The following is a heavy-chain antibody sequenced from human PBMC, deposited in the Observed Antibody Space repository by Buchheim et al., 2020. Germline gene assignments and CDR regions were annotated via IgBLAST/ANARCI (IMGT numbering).Heavy chain of an antibody. Sequence: QVQLVESGGGLVKPGGSLRLSCAASGFTFSDYYMSWIRQAPGKGLEWVSYISSSSSYTNYADSVKGRFTISRDNAKNSLYLQMNSLRAEDTAVYYCARDSKVVVAAKSNRRQTKLNWFDPWGQGTL. CDR2: ISSSSSYT. D-gene: IGHD2-15*01. J-gene: IGHJ5*02. V-gene: IGHV3-11*06. CDR1: GFTFSDYY. CDR3: ARDSKVVVAAKSNRRQTKLNWFDP.